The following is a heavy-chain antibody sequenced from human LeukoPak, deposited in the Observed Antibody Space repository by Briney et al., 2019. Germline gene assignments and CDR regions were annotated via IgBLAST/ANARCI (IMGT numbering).Heavy chain of an antibody. CDR1: GGSISSSSYY. D-gene: IGHD3-22*01. CDR2: IYYSGST. J-gene: IGHJ4*02. CDR3: ASKHYYGSSGLIRLDY. V-gene: IGHV4-39*01. Sequence: PSETLSLTCTVSGGSISSSSYYWGWIRQPPGKGLEWIGSIYYSGSTYYNPSLKSRVTISVDTSKNQFSLKLSSVTAADTAVYYCASKHYYGSSGLIRLDYWGQGTLVTVSS.